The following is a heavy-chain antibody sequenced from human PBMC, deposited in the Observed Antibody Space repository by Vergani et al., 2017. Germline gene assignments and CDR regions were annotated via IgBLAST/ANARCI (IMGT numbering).Heavy chain of an antibody. D-gene: IGHD2/OR15-2a*01. CDR3: VKEKIDFGSYFFDS. J-gene: IGHJ4*01. CDR1: GFTFSNSA. CDR2: ISGPGLST. V-gene: IGHV3-23*04. Sequence: EVRLVESGGGLVQSGGSLRLSCAASGFTFSNSAVSWVRQAPGRGRAWVSSISGPGLSTYYADSVKGRFSISRDNSKNTVFLQMHSLRAEDTAIYYCVKEKIDFGSYFFDSWGHGILVTVSS.